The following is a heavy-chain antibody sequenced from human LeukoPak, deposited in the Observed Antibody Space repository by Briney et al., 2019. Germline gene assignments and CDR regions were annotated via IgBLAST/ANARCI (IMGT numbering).Heavy chain of an antibody. CDR1: GFTFSSYA. CDR2: ISSNGGST. CDR3: VTTRSSSWPPFDP. V-gene: IGHV3-64D*06. J-gene: IGHJ5*02. Sequence: GGSLRLSCSASGFTFSSYAIHWVRQAPGKGLEYVSAISSNGGSTYYADSVKGRFTISRDNSKNTLYLQMSSLRAEDTAVYYCVTTRSSSWPPFDPWGQGTLVTVSS. D-gene: IGHD2-2*01.